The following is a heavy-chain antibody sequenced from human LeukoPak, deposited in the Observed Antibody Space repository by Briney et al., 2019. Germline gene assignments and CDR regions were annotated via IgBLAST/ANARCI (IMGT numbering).Heavy chain of an antibody. CDR3: AREEGRYFDWSNHDAFDI. V-gene: IGHV1-18*01. CDR2: ISAYNGNT. CDR1: GYTFTSYG. Sequence: ASVKVSCKASGYTFTSYGISWVRQAPGQGLEWMGWISAYNGNTNYAQKHQGRVTMTTDTSTSTAYMELRSLRSDDTAVYYCAREEGRYFDWSNHDAFDIWGQGTMVTVSS. J-gene: IGHJ3*02. D-gene: IGHD3-9*01.